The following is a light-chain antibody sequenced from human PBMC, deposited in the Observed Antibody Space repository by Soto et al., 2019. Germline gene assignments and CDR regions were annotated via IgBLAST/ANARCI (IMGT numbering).Light chain of an antibody. Sequence: DIQMTQSPSSLSASVGDRVTITCRATQGISNYLAWYQQKPGKVLKLLIYAASTLQSGVPSRFSGSGSGTDFTLTISSLQPEDVATYYCQRYISAPFTFGPGTNVDIK. CDR2: AAS. J-gene: IGKJ3*01. CDR3: QRYISAPFT. V-gene: IGKV1-27*01. CDR1: QGISNY.